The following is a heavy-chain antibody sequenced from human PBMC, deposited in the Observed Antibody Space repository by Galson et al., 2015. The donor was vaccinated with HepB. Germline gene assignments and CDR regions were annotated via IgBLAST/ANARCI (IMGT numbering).Heavy chain of an antibody. D-gene: IGHD4-23*01. Sequence: SLRLSCAASGFTFRNYAMHWVRQAPGKGLEWVAGISQNGDNEYYADSVKGRFTISRDNAKNTLYLQMDSLRPQDTAIYYCERGPGGVVGKNPRVYYWGQGTLVTVSS. CDR3: ERGPGGVVGKNPRVYY. CDR1: GFTFRNYA. CDR2: ISQNGDNE. V-gene: IGHV3-30-3*01. J-gene: IGHJ4*02.